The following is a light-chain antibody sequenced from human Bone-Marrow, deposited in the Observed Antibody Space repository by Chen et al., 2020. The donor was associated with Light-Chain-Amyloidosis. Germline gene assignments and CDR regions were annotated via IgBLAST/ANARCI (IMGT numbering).Light chain of an antibody. CDR3: MQGTHWPPIT. J-gene: IGKJ5*01. CDR1: QSLVYSDGNTY. Sequence: DVVLTQSPLSLPVTLGQPASISCRSSQSLVYSDGNTYLTWFQQRPGQSPRRLIYWVSNRDSGVPDRFSGRGSGTDFTLTITRVEAEDVGVYYCMQGTHWPPITFGQGTRLEMK. CDR2: WVS. V-gene: IGKV2-30*01.